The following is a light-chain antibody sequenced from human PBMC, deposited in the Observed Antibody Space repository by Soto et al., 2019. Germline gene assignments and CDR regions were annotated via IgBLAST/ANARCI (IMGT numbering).Light chain of an antibody. CDR2: SNY. J-gene: IGLJ3*02. CDR1: DSNIGAVYD. Sequence: QSVLTQPPSVSGAPGQTVTSSCSGSDSNIGAVYDLHWYQQVPGTAPKLLIHSNYLRASGVPDRFSASKSVTSASLAIIGLQADDEADYYCQSYDTRLGDWVFGGGTKLTVL. V-gene: IGLV1-40*01. CDR3: QSYDTRLGDWV.